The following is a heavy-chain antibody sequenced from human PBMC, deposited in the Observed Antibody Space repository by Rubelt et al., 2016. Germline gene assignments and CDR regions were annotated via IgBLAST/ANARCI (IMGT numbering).Heavy chain of an antibody. D-gene: IGHD3-10*01. Sequence: EVQVVESGGGSVQPGGSLRLSCAASGFSLSGSAMHWVRQASGKGLEWVGHIRDRPNNYATLYAASVKGRFIISRDDSENTADLQMNSLRTEDTAIYYCTRAGRGLDVWGQGTTVTVFS. V-gene: IGHV3-73*01. CDR1: GFSLSGSA. CDR2: IRDRPNNYAT. J-gene: IGHJ6*02. CDR3: TRAGRGLDV.